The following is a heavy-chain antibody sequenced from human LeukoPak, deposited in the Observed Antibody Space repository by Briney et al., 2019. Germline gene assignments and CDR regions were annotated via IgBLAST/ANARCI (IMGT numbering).Heavy chain of an antibody. Sequence: GGSLRLSCAASGSTFSDYYMSWVRQAPGKGLEWVSVIYSGGSTYYADSVKGRFTISRDNSKNTLYLQMNSLRAEDTAVYYCARIAVAGLSFDYWGQGTLVTVSS. CDR2: IYSGGST. CDR1: GSTFSDYY. CDR3: ARIAVAGLSFDY. V-gene: IGHV3-53*01. J-gene: IGHJ4*02. D-gene: IGHD6-19*01.